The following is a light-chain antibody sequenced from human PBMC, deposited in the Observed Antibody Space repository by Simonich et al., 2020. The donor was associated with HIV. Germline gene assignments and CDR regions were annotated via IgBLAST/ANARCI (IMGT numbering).Light chain of an antibody. CDR1: QSVNKW. V-gene: IGKV1-5*03. J-gene: IGKJ2*01. CDR3: QQYNGYSPMYT. Sequence: DFQLTPSPSTLSASVVDRLTITVRAIQSVNKWLAWYQQKTGKAPKLLIYKTSTLESGVPSRFSGSRSGTELTLTINSLQPDDFATYFCQQYNGYSPMYTFGQGTKLEIK. CDR2: KTS.